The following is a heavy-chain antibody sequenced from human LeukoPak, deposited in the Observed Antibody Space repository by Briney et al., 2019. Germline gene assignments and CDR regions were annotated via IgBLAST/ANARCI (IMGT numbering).Heavy chain of an antibody. Sequence: SETLSLTCPVSGYSIYSNFYWGWIRQPPGKGLEWIGSIYHSGSSYYNPSLKSRVTISMDTSNNQFSLKLTSVTAADTAIYYCARHDSSGSSGTYYSVDYWGQGTLVTVSS. CDR1: GYSIYSNFY. CDR3: ARHDSSGSSGTYYSVDY. CDR2: IYHSGSS. D-gene: IGHD3-10*01. V-gene: IGHV4-38-2*01. J-gene: IGHJ4*02.